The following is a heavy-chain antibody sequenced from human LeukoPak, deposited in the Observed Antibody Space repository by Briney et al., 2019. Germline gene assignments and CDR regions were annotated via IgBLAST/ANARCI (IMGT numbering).Heavy chain of an antibody. CDR3: ARGRYCSADICSGGDAFDI. CDR1: GGSISSGGYY. Sequence: SQTLSLTCTVSGGSISSGGYYWSWIRQHPGKGLERIGYIYYSGSTYYNPSLKSRVTMSVDTSKNQFSLKLSSVTAADTAVYYCARGRYCSADICSGGDAFDIWGQGTMVSVSS. J-gene: IGHJ3*02. V-gene: IGHV4-31*03. CDR2: IYYSGST. D-gene: IGHD2-15*01.